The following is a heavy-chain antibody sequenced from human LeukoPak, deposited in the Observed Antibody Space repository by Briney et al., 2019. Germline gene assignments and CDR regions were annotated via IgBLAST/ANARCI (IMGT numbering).Heavy chain of an antibody. D-gene: IGHD1-7*01. Sequence: SETLSLTYTVSGGSFTNHFWNWIRQPPGKGLEWVGEISGNGNTRYNPALSSRVTISVDTSKNQSPLRLNSLTAPRTALHYCARDPAGTGTSDFDSRGQGTLVTAS. CDR1: GGSFTNHF. J-gene: IGHJ4*02. V-gene: IGHV4-59*11. CDR3: ARDPAGTGTSDFDS. CDR2: ISGNGNT.